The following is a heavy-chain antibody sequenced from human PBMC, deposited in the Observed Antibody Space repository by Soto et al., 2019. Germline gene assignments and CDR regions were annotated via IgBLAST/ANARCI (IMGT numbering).Heavy chain of an antibody. V-gene: IGHV4-4*07. Sequence: SETLSLTCTVSGGSISSYYWSWIRQPAGKGLEWIGRIYTSVSTNYNPSLKSRVTMSVDTSKNQFSLKLSSVTAADTAVYYCARVVFRGSSNNWSDRWGEGTMVSVSS. D-gene: IGHD6-19*01. CDR3: ARVVFRGSSNNWSDR. J-gene: IGHJ5*02. CDR1: GGSISSYY. CDR2: IYTSVST.